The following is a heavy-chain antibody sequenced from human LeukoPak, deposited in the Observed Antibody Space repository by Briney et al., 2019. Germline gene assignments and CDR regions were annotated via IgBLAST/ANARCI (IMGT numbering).Heavy chain of an antibody. CDR3: ASSRGYSYGFHGMDV. V-gene: IGHV3-33*08. Sequence: GGSLRLSCAASGFTFSSYGMHWVRQAPGKGLEWVALIYYDGSNKYYADSVKGRFTIFRDNSKNTLYLQMNSLRAEDTAVYYCASSRGYSYGFHGMDVWGQGTTVTVSS. CDR2: IYYDGSNK. J-gene: IGHJ6*02. CDR1: GFTFSSYG. D-gene: IGHD5-18*01.